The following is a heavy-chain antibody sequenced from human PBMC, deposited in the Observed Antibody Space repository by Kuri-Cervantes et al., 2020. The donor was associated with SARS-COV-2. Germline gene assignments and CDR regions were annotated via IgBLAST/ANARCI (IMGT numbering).Heavy chain of an antibody. Sequence: LSLTCAASGFTFSSYAMHWVRQAPGKGLEWVAVISYDGSNKYYADSVKGRFTISRDNSKNTLYLQMNSLRAEDTAVYYCAKGGRGIVVVPAAIIFDYWGQGTLVTVSS. CDR2: ISYDGSNK. J-gene: IGHJ4*02. CDR3: AKGGRGIVVVPAAIIFDY. D-gene: IGHD2-2*02. V-gene: IGHV3-30*04. CDR1: GFTFSSYA.